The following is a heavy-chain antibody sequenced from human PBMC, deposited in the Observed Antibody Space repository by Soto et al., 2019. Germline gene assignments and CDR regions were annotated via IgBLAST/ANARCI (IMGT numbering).Heavy chain of an antibody. V-gene: IGHV3-48*02. Sequence: PGGSLRLSCAASGFTFSSYSMNWVRQAPGKGLEWVSYISSSSSTIYYADSVKGRFTISRDNAKNSLYLRMNSLRDEDTAVYYCARAYDYDVDAFDIWGQGTMVTVSS. D-gene: IGHD3-16*01. CDR3: ARAYDYDVDAFDI. CDR2: ISSSSSTI. J-gene: IGHJ3*02. CDR1: GFTFSSYS.